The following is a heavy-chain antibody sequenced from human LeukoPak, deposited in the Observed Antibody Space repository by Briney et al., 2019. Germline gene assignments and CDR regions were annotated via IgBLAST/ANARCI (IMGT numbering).Heavy chain of an antibody. D-gene: IGHD3-22*01. V-gene: IGHV4-59*01. CDR3: ARDTHAYDSSGYYYGQNAFDI. J-gene: IGHJ3*02. Sequence: KASETLSLTCTVSGGSISSYYWSWIRQPPGKGLEWIGYIYYSGSTNYNPSLKSRVTISVDTSKNQFSLKLSSVTAADTAVYYCARDTHAYDSSGYYYGQNAFDIWGQGTMVTVSS. CDR1: GGSISSYY. CDR2: IYYSGST.